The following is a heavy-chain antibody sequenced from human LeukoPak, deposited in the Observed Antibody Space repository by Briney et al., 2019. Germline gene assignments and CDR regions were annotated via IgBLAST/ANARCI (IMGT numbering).Heavy chain of an antibody. CDR2: ISGGSTNT. Sequence: PGGSLRLSCAASGFTFSDYYMSWIRQAPGKGLEWVSYISGGSTNTFYADSVRGRFTISRDNAKNSLFLQMNSLRAEDTAVYYCARDDTVTAHFDYWGQGTLVTVSS. D-gene: IGHD4-11*01. CDR3: ARDDTVTAHFDY. V-gene: IGHV3-11*06. J-gene: IGHJ4*02. CDR1: GFTFSDYY.